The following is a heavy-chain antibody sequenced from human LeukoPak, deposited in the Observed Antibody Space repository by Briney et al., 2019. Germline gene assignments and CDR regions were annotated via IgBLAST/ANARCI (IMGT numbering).Heavy chain of an antibody. CDR2: IYYSGST. Sequence: PSETLSLTCTVSGGSISSGDYYWSWIRQPPGKGLEWIGYIYYSGSTYYNPSLKSRVTISVDTSKNQFSLNLRSVTAADAAVYYCARLSGGMFYSDYWGQGILVTVSS. CDR3: ARLSGGMFYSDY. J-gene: IGHJ4*02. V-gene: IGHV4-30-4*08. CDR1: GGSISSGDYY. D-gene: IGHD2-15*01.